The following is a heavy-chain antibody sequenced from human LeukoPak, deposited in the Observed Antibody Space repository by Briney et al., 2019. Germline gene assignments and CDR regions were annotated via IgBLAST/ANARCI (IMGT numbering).Heavy chain of an antibody. V-gene: IGHV3-23*01. J-gene: IGHJ3*02. D-gene: IGHD3-22*01. CDR1: GFTFSSYA. CDR2: ISNSGGST. Sequence: GGSLRLSCAASGFTFSSYAMSWVRQAPGKGLEWVSVISNSGGSTFYADSVKGRFTISRDNSKNTLYLQMNSLRAEDTAVYYCARDEYYDSSGYYDSSFDAFDIWGQGTMVTVSS. CDR3: ARDEYYDSSGYYDSSFDAFDI.